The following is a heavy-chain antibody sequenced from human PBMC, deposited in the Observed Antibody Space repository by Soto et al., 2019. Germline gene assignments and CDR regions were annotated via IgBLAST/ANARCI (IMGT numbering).Heavy chain of an antibody. CDR1: GYTLTELS. J-gene: IGHJ3*02. CDR3: ATDLLLKDYYDSSGADAFDI. V-gene: IGHV1-24*01. Sequence: ASVKVSCKVSGYTLTELSMHCVLQAPGKGLEWMGGFDPEDGETIYAQKFQGRVTMTEDTSTDTAYMELSSLRSEDTAVYYCATDLLLKDYYDSSGADAFDIWGQGTMVTVSS. CDR2: FDPEDGET. D-gene: IGHD3-22*01.